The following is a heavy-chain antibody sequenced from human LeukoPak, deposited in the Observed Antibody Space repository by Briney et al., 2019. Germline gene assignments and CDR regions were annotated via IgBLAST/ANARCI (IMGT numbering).Heavy chain of an antibody. CDR3: ARGGGHYYYYGMDV. V-gene: IGHV4-31*03. D-gene: IGHD3-16*01. Sequence: SETLSLTCTVSGGSISSGGYYWSWIRQHPGKGLEWIGYIYYSGSTYYNPSLKSRVTISVDTSKNQFSLKLSSVTAADTAVYYCARGGGHYYYYGMDVWGQRTTVTVSS. CDR1: GGSISSGGYY. J-gene: IGHJ6*02. CDR2: IYYSGST.